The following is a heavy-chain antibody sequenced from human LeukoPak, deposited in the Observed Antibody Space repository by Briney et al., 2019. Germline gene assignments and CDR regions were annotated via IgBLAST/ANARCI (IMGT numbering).Heavy chain of an antibody. CDR2: IKQDGSEK. D-gene: IGHD2-2*01. J-gene: IGHJ4*02. Sequence: GGSLRLSCAASGFTFSSYWMSWVRQAPGKGLEWVANIKQDGSEKYYVDSVKGRFTISRDNSKNTLYLQMNSLRAEDTAVYYCAKDQYQPLLYLDYWGQGTLVTVSS. CDR3: AKDQYQPLLYLDY. CDR1: GFTFSSYW. V-gene: IGHV3-7*03.